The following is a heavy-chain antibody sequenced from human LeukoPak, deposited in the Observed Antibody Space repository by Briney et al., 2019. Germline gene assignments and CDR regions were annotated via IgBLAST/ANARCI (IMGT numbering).Heavy chain of an antibody. V-gene: IGHV3-66*02. CDR3: ARGVPCTTTSCYYFDY. Sequence: GGSLRLSCAASGFTVSSNYMSWVRQAPGKGLEWVSVIYSGGSTYYADSVRGRFTISRDNSKNTLYLQMNSLRADDTAVYYCARGVPCTTTSCYYFDYWGQGTLVTVSS. D-gene: IGHD2-2*01. J-gene: IGHJ4*02. CDR1: GFTVSSNY. CDR2: IYSGGST.